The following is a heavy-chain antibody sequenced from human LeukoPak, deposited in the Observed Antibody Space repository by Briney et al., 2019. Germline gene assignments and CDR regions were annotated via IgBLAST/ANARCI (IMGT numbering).Heavy chain of an antibody. J-gene: IGHJ6*03. CDR3: ARATGEYYDFWSGPGPYYMDV. Sequence: SETLSLTCTVSGGSISSGSYYWSWLRQPAGKGLEWIGRIYTSGSTNYNPSLKSRVTISVDTSKNQFSLKLSSVTAADTAVYYCARATGEYYDFWSGPGPYYMDVWGKGTTVTVSS. D-gene: IGHD3-3*01. CDR1: GGSISSGSYY. CDR2: IYTSGST. V-gene: IGHV4-61*02.